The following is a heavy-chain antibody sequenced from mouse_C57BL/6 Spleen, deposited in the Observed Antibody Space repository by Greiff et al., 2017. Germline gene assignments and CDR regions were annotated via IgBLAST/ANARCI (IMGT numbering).Heavy chain of an antibody. CDR1: GYSITSGYY. V-gene: IGHV3-6*01. CDR2: ISYDGSN. Sequence: EVQLQESGPGLVKPSQSLSLTCSVTGYSITSGYYWNWIRQFPGNKLEWMGYISYDGSNNYNPSLKNRISITRDTSKNQFFLKLNSVTTEDTATYYCARDYYGSSWYFDYWGQGTTLTVSS. D-gene: IGHD1-1*01. J-gene: IGHJ2*01. CDR3: ARDYYGSSWYFDY.